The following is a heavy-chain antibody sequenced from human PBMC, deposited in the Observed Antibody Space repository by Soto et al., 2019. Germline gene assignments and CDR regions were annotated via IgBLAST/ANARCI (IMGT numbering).Heavy chain of an antibody. D-gene: IGHD3-10*01. CDR2: IYYDGSNK. V-gene: IGHV3-33*01. Sequence: QVQLVESGGGVVQPGRSLRLSCAPSGFTFRNFGMHWVRQPPGKGLEWVAVIYYDGSNKYYADSVKGRFTISRDNSENTLWRQINSLRAEDTAVDYCARYGVRGVLDYWGQGTLVTVSS. CDR3: ARYGVRGVLDY. CDR1: GFTFRNFG. J-gene: IGHJ4*02.